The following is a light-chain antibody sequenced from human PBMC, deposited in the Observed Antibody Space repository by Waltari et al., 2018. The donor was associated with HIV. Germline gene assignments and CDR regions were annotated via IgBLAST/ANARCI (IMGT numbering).Light chain of an antibody. CDR1: SSNVGKNY. CDR2: RND. J-gene: IGLJ6*01. V-gene: IGLV1-47*01. CDR3: ASWDDALSSWL. Sequence: QSGLSQPPSTSRPPGQRVAISCSGRSSNVGKNYVSWFQQVSGAAPRLLIYRNDRRPSGVPDRFTAAKSGTSASLVISGLRSDDEAEYFCASWDDALSSWLFGGGTRLTVL.